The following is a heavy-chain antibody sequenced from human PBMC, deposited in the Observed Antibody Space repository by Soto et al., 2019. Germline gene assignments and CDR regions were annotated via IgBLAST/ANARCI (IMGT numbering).Heavy chain of an antibody. CDR1: GGSISSYY. D-gene: IGHD6-13*01. J-gene: IGHJ5*02. V-gene: IGHV4-34*01. CDR2: INHSGST. Sequence: SETLSLTCTVSGGSISSYYWSWVRQPPGKGLEWIGEINHSGSTNYNPSLKSRVTISVDTSKNQFSLKLSSVTAADTAVYYCARVPGRRIAAAGYLIKYNWFDPWGQGTLVTVSS. CDR3: ARVPGRRIAAAGYLIKYNWFDP.